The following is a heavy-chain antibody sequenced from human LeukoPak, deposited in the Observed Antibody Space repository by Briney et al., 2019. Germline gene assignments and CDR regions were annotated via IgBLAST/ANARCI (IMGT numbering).Heavy chain of an antibody. CDR1: GYTFTCYY. CDR2: INPNSGGT. V-gene: IGHV1-2*02. CDR3: AMATYDSSGYYMY. Sequence: ASVKVSCKASGYTFTCYYMHWVRQAPGQGLEWMGWINPNSGGTNYAQKFQGRVTMTRDTSISTAYIELSRLRSDDTAVYYCAMATYDSSGYYMYWGQGTLVTVSS. J-gene: IGHJ4*02. D-gene: IGHD3-22*01.